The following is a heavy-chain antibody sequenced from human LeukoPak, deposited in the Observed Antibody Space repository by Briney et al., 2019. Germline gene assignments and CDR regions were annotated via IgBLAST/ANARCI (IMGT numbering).Heavy chain of an antibody. V-gene: IGHV3-20*04. CDR1: GFTFDDYG. J-gene: IGHJ4*02. CDR3: ARWEISGSSDY. D-gene: IGHD1-26*01. Sequence: GGSLRLSCAASGFTFDDYGMSWVRQAQGKGLEWVSGINWNGGSTGYADSVKGRFTISRDNAKNSLYLQMNSLRAEDTALYYCARWEISGSSDYWGQGTLVTVSS. CDR2: INWNGGST.